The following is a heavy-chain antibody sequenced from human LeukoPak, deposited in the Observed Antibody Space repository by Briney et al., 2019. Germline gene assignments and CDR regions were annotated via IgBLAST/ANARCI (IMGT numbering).Heavy chain of an antibody. J-gene: IGHJ4*02. D-gene: IGHD6-19*01. Sequence: SETLSLTCAVYGGSFSGYYWSWIRQPPGKGLEWIGEINHSGSTSYNPSLKSRVTISVDTSKNQFSLKLSSVTAADTAVYYCASSPDEGSGWYYFDYWGQGTLVTVSS. CDR3: ASSPDEGSGWYYFDY. CDR2: INHSGST. CDR1: GGSFSGYY. V-gene: IGHV4-34*01.